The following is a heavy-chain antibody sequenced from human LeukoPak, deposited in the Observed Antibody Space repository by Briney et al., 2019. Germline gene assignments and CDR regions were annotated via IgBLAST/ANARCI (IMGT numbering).Heavy chain of an antibody. D-gene: IGHD6-6*01. CDR1: GYSFTSYW. Sequence: GESLKISCKGSGYSFTSYWISWVRQMPGKGLEWMGRIDPSDSYTNYSPSFQGHVTISADKSISTAYLQWSSLKASDTAMYYCATAPFEYSSSSTLYYFDHWGQGTLVTVSS. CDR2: IDPSDSYT. CDR3: ATAPFEYSSSSTLYYFDH. V-gene: IGHV5-10-1*01. J-gene: IGHJ4*02.